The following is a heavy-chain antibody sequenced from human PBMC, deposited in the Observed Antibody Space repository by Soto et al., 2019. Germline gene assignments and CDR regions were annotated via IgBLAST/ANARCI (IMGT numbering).Heavy chain of an antibody. CDR1: GDTFSSYA. V-gene: IGHV1-69*01. D-gene: IGHD3-10*01. Sequence: SVKGSCEASGDTFSSYAISWGRRAPVQGLEWMGGIVPIFGTTVYAPRLQGRVTITADGPTSTSYMELSGLTFEDTAVYYCAANSLGGGSQGDVWGQGTTVTVSS. J-gene: IGHJ6*02. CDR2: IVPIFGTT. CDR3: AANSLGGGSQGDV.